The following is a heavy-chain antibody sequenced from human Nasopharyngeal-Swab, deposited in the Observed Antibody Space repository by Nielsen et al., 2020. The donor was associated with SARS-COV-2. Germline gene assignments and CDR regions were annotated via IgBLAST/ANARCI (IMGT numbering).Heavy chain of an antibody. D-gene: IGHD3-16*02. CDR2: ISYDGSNK. CDR1: GFTFSSYG. CDR3: ARHYDYVWGSYRPFDY. V-gene: IGHV3-30*03. J-gene: IGHJ4*02. Sequence: GESLKISCAASGFTFSSYGMHWVRQAPGKGLEWVAVISYDGSNKYYADSVKGRFTISRDNAKNSLYLQMNSLRAEDTAVYYCARHYDYVWGSYRPFDYWGQGTLVTVSS.